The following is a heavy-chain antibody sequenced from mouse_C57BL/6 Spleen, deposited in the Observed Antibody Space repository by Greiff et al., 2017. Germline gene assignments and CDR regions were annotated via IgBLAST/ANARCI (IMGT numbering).Heavy chain of an antibody. D-gene: IGHD2-4*01. Sequence: VKLVESGAELAKPGASVKLSCKASGYTFTSYWMHWVKQRPGQGLEWIGYINPSSGYTKYNQKFKDKATLTAEKSSSTVYMQLSSLTYDDSAVYYCARDTCDDYGFDVWGTGTTVTVSS. J-gene: IGHJ1*03. V-gene: IGHV1-7*01. CDR1: GYTFTSYW. CDR2: INPSSGYT. CDR3: ARDTCDDYGFDV.